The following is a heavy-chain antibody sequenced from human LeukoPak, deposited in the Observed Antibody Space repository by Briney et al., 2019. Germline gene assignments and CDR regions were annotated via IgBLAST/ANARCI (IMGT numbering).Heavy chain of an antibody. J-gene: IGHJ3*02. D-gene: IGHD3-3*01. CDR3: ARKRRRGYYLNSAFDM. V-gene: IGHV4-34*01. CDR2: ISHRGTS. Sequence: SETLSLTCDVNDESFSTYYWSWIRQSPGKGLEWIAEISHRGTSTYNPSLQSRVTVSVDASKNHFSLRVKSVIAADTAIYYCARKRRRGYYLNSAFDMWGQGTMSPSLQ. CDR1: DESFSTYY.